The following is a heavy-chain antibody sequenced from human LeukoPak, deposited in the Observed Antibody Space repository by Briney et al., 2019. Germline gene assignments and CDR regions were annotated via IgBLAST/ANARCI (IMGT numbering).Heavy chain of an antibody. CDR3: ARQPYYYSSGGRNYYFDY. CDR2: IKQGGIEK. Sequence: PGGSLILSCAASGFTFSSYWMSWVRQAPGKGLEWVANIKQGGIEKYYVDSVKGRFTISRDNAKNSLYLQMNSLRAEDTAVYYCARQPYYYSSGGRNYYFDYWGQGTLVTVSS. CDR1: GFTFSSYW. J-gene: IGHJ4*02. D-gene: IGHD3-10*01. V-gene: IGHV3-7*01.